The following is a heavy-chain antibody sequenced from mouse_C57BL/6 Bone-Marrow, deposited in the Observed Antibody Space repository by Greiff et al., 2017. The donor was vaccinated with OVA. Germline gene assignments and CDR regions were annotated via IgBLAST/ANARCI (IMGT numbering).Heavy chain of an antibody. J-gene: IGHJ3*01. CDR3: ARYGSSYEAWFAY. Sequence: VQLQQPGAELVKPGASVKLSCKASGYTFTSYWMQWVKQRPGQGLEWIGEIDPSDSYTNYNQKFKGKATLTVDTSSSTAYMQLSSLTSEDSAVYYCARYGSSYEAWFAYWGQGTLVTVSA. D-gene: IGHD1-1*01. CDR2: IDPSDSYT. V-gene: IGHV1-50*01. CDR1: GYTFTSYW.